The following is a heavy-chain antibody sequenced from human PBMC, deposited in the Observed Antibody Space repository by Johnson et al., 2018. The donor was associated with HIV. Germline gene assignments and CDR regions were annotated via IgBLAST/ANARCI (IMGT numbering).Heavy chain of an antibody. V-gene: IGHV3-7*01. Sequence: VQLVESGGGVVQPGRSLRLSCAASGFTFSSYWMSWVRQAPGKGLEWVANIKQDGSDKYYVDSVKGRFTISRDNAKNSLYLQMNTLRAEDTAVYDCERSGAASIAAREDAFDIWGQGTMVTVSS. D-gene: IGHD6-6*01. J-gene: IGHJ3*02. CDR1: GFTFSSYW. CDR3: ERSGAASIAAREDAFDI. CDR2: IKQDGSDK.